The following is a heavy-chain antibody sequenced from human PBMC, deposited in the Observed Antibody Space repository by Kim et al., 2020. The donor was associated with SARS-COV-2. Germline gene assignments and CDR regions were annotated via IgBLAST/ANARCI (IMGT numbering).Heavy chain of an antibody. D-gene: IGHD1-1*01. CDR3: ARDGPTGTTRYFDY. V-gene: IGHV6-1*01. J-gene: IGHJ4*02. Sequence: AVSVKRRMTINPDTSKNQFSLQLNSVTPEDTAVYYCARDGPTGTTRYFDYWGQGTLVTVSS.